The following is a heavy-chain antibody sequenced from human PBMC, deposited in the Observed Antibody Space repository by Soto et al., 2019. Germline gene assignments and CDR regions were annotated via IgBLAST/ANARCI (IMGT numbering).Heavy chain of an antibody. J-gene: IGHJ4*02. V-gene: IGHV3-74*01. CDR1: GFTFSNYW. CDR3: ARGSNTYPSY. CDR2: INIDGGTT. D-gene: IGHD2-21*01. Sequence: EVQLVESGGALVQPGGSLRLSCAVSGFTFSNYWMHWVRQAPGKGLVWVSRINIDGGTTSYADSVKGRFTISRDNAKNTLYLQMSSLRAEDTAVYYCARGSNTYPSYWGLGTLVTVSS.